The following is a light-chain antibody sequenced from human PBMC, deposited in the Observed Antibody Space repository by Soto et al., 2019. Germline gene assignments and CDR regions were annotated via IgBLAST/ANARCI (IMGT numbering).Light chain of an antibody. J-gene: IGLJ2*01. Sequence: QSVLTQPPSVSGAPGQRVTISCTGSSSNIGAGYDVHWYQHLPGTAPKLLIYGNINRPSGAPDRFSGSKSDTSASLAITGLQAEDEADYYCQSYDSSLSVVFGGGTKLTVL. CDR1: SSNIGAGYD. V-gene: IGLV1-40*01. CDR2: GNI. CDR3: QSYDSSLSVV.